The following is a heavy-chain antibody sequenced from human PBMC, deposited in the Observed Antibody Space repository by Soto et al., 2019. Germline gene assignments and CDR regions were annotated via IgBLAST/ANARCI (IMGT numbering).Heavy chain of an antibody. Sequence: EVQLVDSGGGLVQPGGSLRLSCSASGFIFSESTINWVRQGPGKGLEAISAVSTSGRSTYYADSVKDRFTISRDNSKNTLFLQMGSLRPEDTAIYYCVKQAHGLDGVAFDYWGQGTQVTVAS. J-gene: IGHJ4*02. CDR1: GFIFSEST. D-gene: IGHD2-15*01. V-gene: IGHV3-64D*06. CDR3: VKQAHGLDGVAFDY. CDR2: VSTSGRST.